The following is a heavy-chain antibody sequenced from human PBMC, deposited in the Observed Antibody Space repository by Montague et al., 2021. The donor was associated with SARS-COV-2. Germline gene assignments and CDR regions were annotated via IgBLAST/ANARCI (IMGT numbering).Heavy chain of an antibody. V-gene: IGHV4-59*08. J-gene: IGHJ6*02. CDR3: ARTRGGGRYYSGNCYYHYDMDV. Sequence: SETLSLTCTVSGDSISSDYWSWIRQSPGKGLEWIGYIYYSGSTNXNPSLKSRVTISVDTSKNQFSLKLNSVTAADTAVFYCARTRGGGRYYSGNCYYHYDMDVWGQGTTVTVSS. D-gene: IGHD1-26*01. CDR1: GDSISSDY. CDR2: IYYSGST.